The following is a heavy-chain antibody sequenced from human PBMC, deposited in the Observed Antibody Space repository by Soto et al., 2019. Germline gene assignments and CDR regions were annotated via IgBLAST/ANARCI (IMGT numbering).Heavy chain of an antibody. CDR2: ISGSEST. CDR3: AKSVGGTHYYYGMDV. D-gene: IGHD3-10*01. J-gene: IGHJ6*02. V-gene: IGHV3-23*01. CDR1: GFSFSYYA. Sequence: EVQVLESGGGLVQPGGSLRLSCAASGFSFSYYAMSWVRQAPGKGLEWVSGISGSESTFYADSVKGRLTISRDNTKNKLYLQMNSLRAEDTAVYFCAKSVGGTHYYYGMDVWGQGTTVTVYS.